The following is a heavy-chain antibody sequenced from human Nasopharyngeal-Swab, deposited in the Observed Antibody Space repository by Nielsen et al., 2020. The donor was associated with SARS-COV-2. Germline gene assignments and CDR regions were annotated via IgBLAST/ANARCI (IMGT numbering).Heavy chain of an antibody. V-gene: IGHV4-34*01. D-gene: IGHD2-2*01. J-gene: IGHJ4*02. CDR3: ARIEDCSSTSCYDYFDY. Sequence: WIRQPPGKGLEWIGEINHSGSTNYNPSLKRRVTRTVDTSKNQFSLKLSSVTAADTAVYYCARIEDCSSTSCYDYFDYWGQGTLVTVSS. CDR2: INHSGST.